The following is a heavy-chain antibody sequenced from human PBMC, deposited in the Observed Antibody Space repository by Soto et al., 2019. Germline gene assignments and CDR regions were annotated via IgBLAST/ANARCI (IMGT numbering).Heavy chain of an antibody. CDR3: ARGQIDFWSGYYTNWFDP. D-gene: IGHD3-3*01. Sequence: RSLTCTVSGGSISSYYWSWIRQPAGKGLEWIGRIYTSGSTNYNPSLKSRVTMSVDTSKNQFSLKLSSVTAADTAVYYCARGQIDFWSGYYTNWFDPWGQGTLVTVSS. CDR1: GGSISSYY. V-gene: IGHV4-4*07. CDR2: IYTSGST. J-gene: IGHJ5*02.